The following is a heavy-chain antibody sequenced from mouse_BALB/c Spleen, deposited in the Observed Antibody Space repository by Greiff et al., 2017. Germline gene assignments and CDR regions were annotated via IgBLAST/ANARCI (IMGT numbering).Heavy chain of an antibody. CDR3: ARYYGRFAY. CDR2: ISYDGSN. Sequence: VQLKESGPGLVKPSQSPSLTCSVTGYSITSGYYWNWIRQFPGNKLEWMGYISYDGSNNYNPSLKNRISITRDTSKNQFFLKLNSVTTEDTATYYCARYYGRFAYWGQGTLVTVSA. CDR1: GYSITSGYY. J-gene: IGHJ3*01. V-gene: IGHV3-6*02. D-gene: IGHD1-1*01.